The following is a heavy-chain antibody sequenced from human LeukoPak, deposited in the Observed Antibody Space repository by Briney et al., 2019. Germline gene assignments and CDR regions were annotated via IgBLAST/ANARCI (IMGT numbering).Heavy chain of an antibody. CDR3: ARVSSSWYYYFDY. CDR1: GYTFTGYY. J-gene: IGHJ4*02. V-gene: IGHV1-2*06. D-gene: IGHD6-13*01. Sequence: ASVKASCKASGYTFTGYYMHWVRQAPGQGLEWMGRINPNSGGTNYAQKFQGRVTMTRDTSISTAYMELSGLRSDDTAVYYCARVSSSWYYYFDYWGQGTLVTVSS. CDR2: INPNSGGT.